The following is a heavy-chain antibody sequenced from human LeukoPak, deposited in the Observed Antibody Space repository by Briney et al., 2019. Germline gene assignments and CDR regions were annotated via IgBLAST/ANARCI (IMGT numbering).Heavy chain of an antibody. CDR2: IYYSGST. V-gene: IGHV4-59*01. Sequence: SETLSLTCTVSGGSISSYYWSWIRQPPGKGLEWIGYIYYSGSTNYNPSLKSRVTISVETSKNEFSLKLRSVTAADTAVYYCARVTGYRIEDYFDYWGQGTLVTVSS. CDR1: GGSISSYY. J-gene: IGHJ4*02. CDR3: ARVTGYRIEDYFDY. D-gene: IGHD6-13*01.